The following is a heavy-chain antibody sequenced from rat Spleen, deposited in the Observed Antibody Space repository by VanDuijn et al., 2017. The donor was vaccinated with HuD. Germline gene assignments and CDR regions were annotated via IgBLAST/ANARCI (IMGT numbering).Heavy chain of an antibody. D-gene: IGHD1-6*01. CDR1: GITFSDYA. V-gene: IGHV5-17*01. Sequence: EVQLVESGGGLVRPGRSLKVSCAASGITFSDYAMAWVRQAPKKGLEWVATIIYDGSSTFYRDSVRGRFTISRDNAKSTLYLQMNSLRSEDTATYYCTTQATDYYPFDYWGQGVMVTVSS. CDR2: IIYDGSST. CDR3: TTQATDYYPFDY. J-gene: IGHJ2*01.